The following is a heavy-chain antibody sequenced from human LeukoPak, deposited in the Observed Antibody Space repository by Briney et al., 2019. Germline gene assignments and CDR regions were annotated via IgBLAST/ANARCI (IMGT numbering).Heavy chain of an antibody. CDR3: ANDYRSGSFHDF. Sequence: GGSLRLSCAGSGFTFSSYAMRWVRQPPGKGLERVSGINRLDGYTYYADFVKGRFTISRDNSKNTLYLQMNTLRAEDTAVYYCANDYRSGSFHDFWGQGSLVADSS. V-gene: IGHV3-23*01. D-gene: IGHD3-10*01. CDR1: GFTFSSYA. J-gene: IGHJ4*02. CDR2: INRLDGYT.